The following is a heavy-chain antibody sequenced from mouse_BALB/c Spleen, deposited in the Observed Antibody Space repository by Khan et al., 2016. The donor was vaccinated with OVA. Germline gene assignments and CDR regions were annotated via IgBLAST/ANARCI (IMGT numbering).Heavy chain of an antibody. V-gene: IGHV1S136*01. CDR2: INPYNDGT. CDR1: GYTFISYV. Sequence: EVQLQESGPELVKPGASVKMSCKASGYTFISYVMYWVKQKPGQGLEWIGYINPYNDGTKYNEKFKGKATLTSDKSSSTAYMELSSLTSEDSAVYYWASYGSSRYYSMDYWGQGTSVTVSS. CDR3: ASYGSSRYYSMDY. J-gene: IGHJ4*01. D-gene: IGHD1-1*01.